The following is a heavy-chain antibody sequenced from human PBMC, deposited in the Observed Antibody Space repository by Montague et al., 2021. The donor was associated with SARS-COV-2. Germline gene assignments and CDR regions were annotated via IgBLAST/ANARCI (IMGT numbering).Heavy chain of an antibody. CDR3: AHSRYYYYDSSGYRVYYFDY. CDR2: IYWDDDK. V-gene: IGHV2-5*02. CDR1: GFSLSTSGVG. D-gene: IGHD3-22*01. J-gene: IGHJ4*02. Sequence: PALVKPTQTLTLTCTFSGFSLSTSGVGVGWIRQPPGKALERLALIYWDDDKRYSLSLKSRLTITKDTSKNQVVLTMTNMDPVDTATYYCAHSRYYYYDSSGYRVYYFDYWGQGTLVTVSS.